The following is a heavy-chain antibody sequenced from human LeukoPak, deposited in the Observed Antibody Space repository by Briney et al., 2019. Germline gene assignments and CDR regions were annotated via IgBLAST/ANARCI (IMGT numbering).Heavy chain of an antibody. CDR2: IEPSDSYT. CDR3: ARGGYSSGWYADY. V-gene: IGHV5-10-1*01. CDR1: GYSFTTYW. J-gene: IGHJ4*02. Sequence: PGESLKISCEGSGYSFTTYWIIWVRQMPGKGLEWMGRIEPSDSYTDYSPSFQGHVTISADKSISTAYLQWSSLKASDTAMYYCARGGYSSGWYADYWGQGTLVTVSS. D-gene: IGHD6-19*01.